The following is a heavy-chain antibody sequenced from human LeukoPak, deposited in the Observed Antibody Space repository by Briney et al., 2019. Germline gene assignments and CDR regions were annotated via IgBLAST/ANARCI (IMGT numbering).Heavy chain of an antibody. V-gene: IGHV4-59*01. CDR1: GGSISSYY. Sequence: SETLSLTCTVSGGSISSYYWSWIRQPPGKGLEWIGYIYYSGSTNYNPSLKSRVTISVDTSKNQFSLKLSSVTAADTAVYYCARTITAAGTGWFDPWGQGTLVTVSS. J-gene: IGHJ5*02. CDR2: IYYSGST. CDR3: ARTITAAGTGWFDP. D-gene: IGHD6-13*01.